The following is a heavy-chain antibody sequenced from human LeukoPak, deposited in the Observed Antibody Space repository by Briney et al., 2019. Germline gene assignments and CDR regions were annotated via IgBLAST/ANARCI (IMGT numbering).Heavy chain of an antibody. D-gene: IGHD2-15*01. CDR3: ARDPGWSSFDI. V-gene: IGHV4-31*03. CDR2: IYYSGST. CDR1: GGSISGGGYY. Sequence: PSETLSLTCSVSGGSISGGGYYWTWIRQHPGKGLEWIGYIYYSGSTYYNPSLQSRVSMSVDTSKNQFSLNLASVTAADTAVYYCARDPGWSSFDIWGQGIMVTVSS. J-gene: IGHJ3*02.